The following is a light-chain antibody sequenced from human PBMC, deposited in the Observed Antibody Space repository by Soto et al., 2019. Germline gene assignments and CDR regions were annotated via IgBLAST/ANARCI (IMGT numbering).Light chain of an antibody. CDR3: QQLNSYPLT. CDR2: AAS. V-gene: IGKV1-9*01. J-gene: IGKJ4*01. CDR1: QGISSY. Sequence: IQLTHSPCSLSAFVINRGTITCRASQGISSYLAWYQQKPGKAPKLLIYAASTLQSGVPSRFSGSGSGTDFTLTISSLQPEDFATYYCQQLNSYPLTFGGGTKVDIK.